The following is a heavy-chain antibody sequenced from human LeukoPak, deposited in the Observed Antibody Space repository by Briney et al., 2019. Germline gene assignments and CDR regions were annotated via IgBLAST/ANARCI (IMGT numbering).Heavy chain of an antibody. CDR3: ARVGYSYGYGWYFDL. D-gene: IGHD5-18*01. Sequence: GASVRVSCKASGYTFTSYAMNWVRQAPGQGLEWMGWINTNTGNPTYAQGFTGRFVFSLDTSVSTAYLQISSLKAEDTAVYYCARVGYSYGYGWYFDLWGRGTLVTVSS. CDR2: INTNTGNP. V-gene: IGHV7-4-1*02. CDR1: GYTFTSYA. J-gene: IGHJ2*01.